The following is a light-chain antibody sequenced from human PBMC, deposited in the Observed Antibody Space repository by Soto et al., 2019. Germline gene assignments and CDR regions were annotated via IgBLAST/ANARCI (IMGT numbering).Light chain of an antibody. CDR2: DVT. J-gene: IGLJ2*01. CDR1: SSDVGGYNY. CDR3: VLYMRSGISV. Sequence: QSALTQPPSASGSPGQSVTISCTGTSSDVGGYNYVSWYQQHPGKAPKLIIYDVTKRPSGVPDRFSGSKSGNTASLTVSGLQAEDEADYYCVLYMRSGISVFGGGTKVTVL. V-gene: IGLV2-8*01.